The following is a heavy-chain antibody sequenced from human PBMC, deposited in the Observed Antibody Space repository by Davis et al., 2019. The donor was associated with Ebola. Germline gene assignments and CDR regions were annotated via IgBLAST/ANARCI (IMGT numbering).Heavy chain of an antibody. CDR2: ISGNGAST. D-gene: IGHD3-16*02. CDR1: GFTFSSYA. Sequence: GGSLRLSCAASGFTFSSYAMTWVRQAPGKGLEWVSVISGNGASTYYADSVKGRFTISRDNSKNTLYLQMNSLRAEDTAVYYCAHYVWGSYPKAGDAFDIWGQGTMVTVSS. CDR3: AHYVWGSYPKAGDAFDI. J-gene: IGHJ3*02. V-gene: IGHV3-23*01.